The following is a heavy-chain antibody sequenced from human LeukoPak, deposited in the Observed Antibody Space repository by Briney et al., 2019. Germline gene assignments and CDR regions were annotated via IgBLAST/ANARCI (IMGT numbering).Heavy chain of an antibody. Sequence: GGSLRLSCAASGFTVSSNYMSWVRQAPGKGLEWVGRIKPKTDGETTEYVAPVKDRFSISRDDSKSMMYLQMNSLKTEDTAVYYCITPLPYSAQGGQGTLVTVSS. CDR1: GFTVSSNY. D-gene: IGHD2-21*01. CDR2: IKPKTDGETT. V-gene: IGHV3-15*01. CDR3: ITPLPYSAQ. J-gene: IGHJ4*02.